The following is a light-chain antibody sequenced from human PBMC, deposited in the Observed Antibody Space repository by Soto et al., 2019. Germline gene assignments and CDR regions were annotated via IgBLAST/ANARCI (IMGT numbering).Light chain of an antibody. CDR2: GAS. Sequence: EIAMTQSPAPLSVSPGEVATLSCRSSQSVSINLAWYHQKPGQAPRLLIYGASTRATGIPARFSGSGSGTEFTLSISSLQSEDFADYYCQQYNNWTLQFGGGTKVEI. CDR3: QQYNNWTLQ. V-gene: IGKV3-15*01. J-gene: IGKJ4*02. CDR1: QSVSIN.